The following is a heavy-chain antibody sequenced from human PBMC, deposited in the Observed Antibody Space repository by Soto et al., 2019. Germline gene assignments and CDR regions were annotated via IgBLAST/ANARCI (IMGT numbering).Heavy chain of an antibody. CDR2: IYYSGST. D-gene: IGHD3-3*01. Sequence: PSETLSLTCTVSGGSISSGDYYWSWIRQPPGKGLEWIGYIYYSGSTYYNPSLKSRVTISVDTSKNQFSLKLSSVTAADTAVYYCARRQIFGVVIFDYWGQGTLVTVSS. V-gene: IGHV4-30-4*01. CDR3: ARRQIFGVVIFDY. J-gene: IGHJ4*02. CDR1: GGSISSGDYY.